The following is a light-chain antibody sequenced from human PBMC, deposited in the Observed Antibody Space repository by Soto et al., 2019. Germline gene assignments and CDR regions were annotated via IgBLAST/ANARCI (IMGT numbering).Light chain of an antibody. V-gene: IGKV3-20*01. CDR1: QSVSSSY. CDR2: GAY. CDR3: QQYCSSPT. Sequence: EIVLTQSPGTLSLSPGERATLSCRASQSVSSSYLAWYQQKPGQAPRLLIYGAYSRATGIPDRFSGSGSGTDFTLTISRLEPEDFAVYYCQQYCSSPTFGQGTKVEIK. J-gene: IGKJ1*01.